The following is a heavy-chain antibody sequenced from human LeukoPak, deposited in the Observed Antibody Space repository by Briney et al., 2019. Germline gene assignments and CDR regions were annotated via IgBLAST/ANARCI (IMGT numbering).Heavy chain of an antibody. CDR3: RRFYSNFGDY. CDR2: VSAYNGKT. D-gene: IGHD4-11*01. CDR1: NYSFINYG. V-gene: IGHV1-18*01. J-gene: IGHJ4*02. Sequence: ASVKGSWKAANYSFINYGIGWVRQAPGQGLEWMGWVSAYNGKTSYAEQFRGRVTMTADTSTATGYMELTGLTSDDTAVYYCRRFYSNFGDYWGQGTRVAVSS.